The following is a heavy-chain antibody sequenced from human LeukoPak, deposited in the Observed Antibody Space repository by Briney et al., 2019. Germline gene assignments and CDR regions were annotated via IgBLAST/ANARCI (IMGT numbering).Heavy chain of an antibody. CDR1: GDSVSSNSAA. D-gene: IGHD3-3*01. V-gene: IGHV6-1*01. J-gene: IGHJ6*02. CDR3: ARARHGSGMDV. Sequence: SQTLSLTCAISGDSVSSNSAAWNSIRQSPSRGLEWLGRTYYMSKWYNDDGISVKSRISINPDTSKNQFSLQLNSVTPEDTAVYYCARARHGSGMDVWGQGTTVTVSS. CDR2: TYYMSKWYN.